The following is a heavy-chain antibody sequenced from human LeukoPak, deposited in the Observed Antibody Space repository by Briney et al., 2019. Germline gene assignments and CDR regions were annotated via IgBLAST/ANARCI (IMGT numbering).Heavy chain of an antibody. CDR3: AKVTREGSRFLEWDDSFDI. CDR2: ISSSGSTI. D-gene: IGHD3-3*01. J-gene: IGHJ3*02. Sequence: GGSLRLSCAASGFTFSDYYMSWIRQAPGKGLEWVSYISSSGSTIYYADSVKGRFTISRDNSKNTLYLQMNSLRAEDTAIYYCAKVTREGSRFLEWDDSFDIWGQGTMLTVSS. CDR1: GFTFSDYY. V-gene: IGHV3-11*01.